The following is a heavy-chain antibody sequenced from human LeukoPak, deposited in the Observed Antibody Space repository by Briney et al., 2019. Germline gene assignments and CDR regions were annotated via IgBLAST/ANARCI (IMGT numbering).Heavy chain of an antibody. D-gene: IGHD4-17*01. J-gene: IGHJ4*02. CDR1: GYTFTSYG. CDR2: ISAYNGNT. V-gene: IGHV1-18*01. CDR3: ARGSEDYGDPPVIDY. Sequence: ASVKVSCKASGYTFTSYGISWVRQAPGQGLEWMGWISAYNGNTNYAQKLQGRVTRTTDTSTSTAYMELRSLRPDDTAVYYCARGSEDYGDPPVIDYWGQGTLVTVSS.